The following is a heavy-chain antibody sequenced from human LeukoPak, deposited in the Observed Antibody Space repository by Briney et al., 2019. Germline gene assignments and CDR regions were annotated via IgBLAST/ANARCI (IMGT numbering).Heavy chain of an antibody. Sequence: GRSLRLSCAASGFTFSSYSMNWVSQARGEGLEWVSSISRSGSFIYYADSVKGRFTISRDNARNSLFLQMNSLRAEDTAVYYCARDLRYCSSASCSENGAFDIWGQGTMVTVSS. CDR2: ISRSGSFI. CDR3: ARDLRYCSSASCSENGAFDI. V-gene: IGHV3-21*01. D-gene: IGHD2-2*01. J-gene: IGHJ3*02. CDR1: GFTFSSYS.